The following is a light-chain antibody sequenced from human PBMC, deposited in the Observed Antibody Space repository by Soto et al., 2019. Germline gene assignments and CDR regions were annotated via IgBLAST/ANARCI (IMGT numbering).Light chain of an antibody. V-gene: IGKV1-5*03. Sequence: DVQMTQSPSTLSASVGDTVTITCRASQTINSWLAWYQHRPGKGPKLLIYKTSTVEGGVPLRFSGSGSGTEFTLTISSLQPADSATYYCQQYNTYPMTFGQGTKVDNK. CDR1: QTINSW. CDR3: QQYNTYPMT. J-gene: IGKJ1*01. CDR2: KTS.